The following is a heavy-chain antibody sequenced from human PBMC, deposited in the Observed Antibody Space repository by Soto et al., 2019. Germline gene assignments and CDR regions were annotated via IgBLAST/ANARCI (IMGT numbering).Heavy chain of an antibody. CDR3: AAVVGSGYYGGDCYSGDY. CDR2: IYHSGST. Sequence: QLQLQESGSGLVKPSQTLSLTCAVSGGSISSGGYSWSWIRQPPGKGLEWIGYIYHSGSTYYNPSLKSRVTISVDRSKNQFSLKLSSVTAADTAVYYCAAVVGSGYYGGDCYSGDYWGQGTLITVSS. J-gene: IGHJ4*02. CDR1: GGSISSGGYS. D-gene: IGHD2-21*02. V-gene: IGHV4-30-2*01.